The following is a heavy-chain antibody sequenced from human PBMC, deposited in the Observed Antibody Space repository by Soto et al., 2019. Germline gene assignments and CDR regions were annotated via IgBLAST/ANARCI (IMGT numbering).Heavy chain of an antibody. CDR1: GFTFSSYA. Sequence: SVGSLRLSSAASGFTFSSYAMSWVRQAPGKGLEGVSGISGRGGSTHYADSVKGRFTISRDNSKNTLSLQLNSRRADDTAIDYCAKWWGPIVVARPSDYWGQGTLVTVSS. J-gene: IGHJ4*02. CDR3: AKWWGPIVVARPSDY. CDR2: ISGRGGST. D-gene: IGHD3-22*01. V-gene: IGHV3-23*01.